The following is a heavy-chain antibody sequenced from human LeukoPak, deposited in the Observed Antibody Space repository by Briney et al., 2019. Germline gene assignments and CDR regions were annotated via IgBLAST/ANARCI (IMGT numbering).Heavy chain of an antibody. CDR1: GYTFTSYY. J-gene: IGHJ4*02. Sequence: ASVKVSCKASGYTFTSYYIHWVRQAPGPGLEWMGMINPSGGSTSYAQKFQGRVTMTRDTSTRTVYMELSSLRSEDTAVYYCARDNPTMVRGVISDYWGQGTLVTVSS. CDR3: ARDNPTMVRGVISDY. D-gene: IGHD3-10*01. CDR2: INPSGGST. V-gene: IGHV1-46*01.